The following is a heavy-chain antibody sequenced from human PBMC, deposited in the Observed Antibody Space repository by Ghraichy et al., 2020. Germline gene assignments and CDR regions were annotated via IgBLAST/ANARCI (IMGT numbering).Heavy chain of an antibody. CDR2: IYWNDDK. D-gene: IGHD3-10*01. CDR3: AHRGGGVWFGESHFDY. Sequence: SGPTLVKPTQTLTLTCTFSGFSLSTSGVGVGWIRQPSGKALEWLALIYWNDDKRYSPSLKSRLTITKDTSKNQVVLTMTNMDPVDTATYYCAHRGGGVWFGESHFDYWGQGTLVTVSS. V-gene: IGHV2-5*01. J-gene: IGHJ4*02. CDR1: GFSLSTSGVG.